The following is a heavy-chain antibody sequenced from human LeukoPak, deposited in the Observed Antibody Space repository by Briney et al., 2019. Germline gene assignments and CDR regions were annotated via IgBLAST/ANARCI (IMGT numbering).Heavy chain of an antibody. J-gene: IGHJ4*02. D-gene: IGHD3-9*01. CDR2: ISGSGDST. V-gene: IGHV3-23*01. CDR1: GFTFSSYA. CDR3: AKDRRRYFDWLTDPHFFDY. Sequence: PGGSLRLSCAASGFTFSSYAMTWVRQAPGKGLEWVSIISGSGDSTYYADSVKGRFTISRDNSNYTLYLQMHSLRAEDTAVYYCAKDRRRYFDWLTDPHFFDYWGQGTLVTVSS.